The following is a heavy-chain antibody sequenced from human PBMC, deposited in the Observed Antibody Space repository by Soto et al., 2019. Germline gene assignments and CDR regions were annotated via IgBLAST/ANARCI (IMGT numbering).Heavy chain of an antibody. CDR1: GGSVSSSSYY. V-gene: IGHV4-39*01. Sequence: LPLPESGPGLVTPSETLSLPCTVSGGSVSSSSYYWGWIRQPPGPGLEWFGSTYYSGSTYYNPGRKRRATRPVDTSNNQFSLKLSSVTAADTAVYYRARQSYDSSGYDHVYFDYWGQGTLVTVSS. CDR2: TYYSGST. J-gene: IGHJ4*02. D-gene: IGHD3-22*01. CDR3: ARQSYDSSGYDHVYFDY.